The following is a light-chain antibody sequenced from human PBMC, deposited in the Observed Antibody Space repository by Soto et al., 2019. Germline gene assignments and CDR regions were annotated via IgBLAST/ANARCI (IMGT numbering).Light chain of an antibody. J-gene: IGKJ4*01. V-gene: IGKV1-12*01. Sequence: TQMTQSPSSFSASVGARVIITCRPSQAISNWLAWYQHKPGKAPKLLIYAASSLQSGVPSRFSGSGSGTDFTLTISSLQPEDFATYYCQPANSFPLTFGGGTKVDI. CDR1: QAISNW. CDR2: AAS. CDR3: QPANSFPLT.